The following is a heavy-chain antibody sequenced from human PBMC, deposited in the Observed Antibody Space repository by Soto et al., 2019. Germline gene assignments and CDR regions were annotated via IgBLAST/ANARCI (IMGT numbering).Heavy chain of an antibody. Sequence: VGSLRLSCAASGFTFSRYGMNWLRQAPGKGLEWVASISSTTSYVYYADSVKGRFSTSRDNAKNILYLEMYALRTEDTAVYYCARDPSEGRVGNWFESWGQGTLVTVSS. J-gene: IGHJ5*01. V-gene: IGHV3-21*06. CDR2: ISSTTSYV. D-gene: IGHD2-2*01. CDR3: ARDPSEGRVGNWFES. CDR1: GFTFSRYG.